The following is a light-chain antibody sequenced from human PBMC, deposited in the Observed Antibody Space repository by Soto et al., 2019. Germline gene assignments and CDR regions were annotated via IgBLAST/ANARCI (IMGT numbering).Light chain of an antibody. V-gene: IGKV3-11*01. CDR3: QQRSNGPRLT. CDR2: DAS. J-gene: IGKJ4*01. CDR1: QNVSSY. Sequence: EIVLTQSPATLSFSPGEIATLSCRASQNVSSYLAWYQQKPGQAPRLLIYDASNSAMGIPARFSGSGSGTIFTLTLSSLQTEDFAVHFCQQRSNGPRLTFGGGTKVEI.